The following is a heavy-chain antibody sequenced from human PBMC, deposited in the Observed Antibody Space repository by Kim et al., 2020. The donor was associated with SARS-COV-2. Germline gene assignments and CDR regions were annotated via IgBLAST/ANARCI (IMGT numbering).Heavy chain of an antibody. CDR3: ARRDYDGNGYYYFDF. CDR2: IYDTGNT. CDR1: GVSISSNY. Sequence: PETLSLTCNVSGVSISSNYWSWIRQPPGKGLEWIGYIYDTGNTKYNPSLKRRVTISADTSKNQFSLKLTSVTAADTAVYYFARRDYDGNGYYYFDFWG. V-gene: IGHV4-59*13. J-gene: IGHJ4*01. D-gene: IGHD3-22*01.